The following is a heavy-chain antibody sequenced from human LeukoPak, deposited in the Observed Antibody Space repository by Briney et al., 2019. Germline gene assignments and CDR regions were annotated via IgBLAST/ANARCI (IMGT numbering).Heavy chain of an antibody. J-gene: IGHJ3*02. CDR1: GFTFDDYA. Sequence: GGSLRLSCAASGFTFDDYAMHWVRQAPGKGLEWVSGISWNSGSIGYADSVKGRFTISRDNAKNSLYLQMNSLRAEDTALYYCAKDRDYGGNSDAFDIWGQGTMVTVSS. V-gene: IGHV3-9*01. CDR3: AKDRDYGGNSDAFDI. D-gene: IGHD4-23*01. CDR2: ISWNSGSI.